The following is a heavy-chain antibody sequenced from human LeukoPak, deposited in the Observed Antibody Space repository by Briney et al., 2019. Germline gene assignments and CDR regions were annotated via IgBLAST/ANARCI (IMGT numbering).Heavy chain of an antibody. CDR2: ISGSGGTT. V-gene: IGHV3-23*01. D-gene: IGHD2-21*02. CDR3: ARDPRHSYYYFDY. CDR1: GYTFSSFA. J-gene: IGHJ4*02. Sequence: GGSLRLSCAASGYTFSSFAMTWVRQAPGKGLEWVSAISGSGGTTYYADSVKGRFTISRDDSKNTLYLQMNSLRAGDTAVYYCARDPRHSYYYFDYWGQGALVTVSS.